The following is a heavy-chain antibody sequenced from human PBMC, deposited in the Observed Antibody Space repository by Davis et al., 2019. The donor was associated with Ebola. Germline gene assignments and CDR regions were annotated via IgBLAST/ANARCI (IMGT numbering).Heavy chain of an antibody. V-gene: IGHV3-30*02. CDR3: ATRFSNSDGALDI. J-gene: IGHJ3*02. Sequence: GGSLRLSCAGSGFTFSNSPMHWVRQAPGKGLEWVGFIWYDGSVKYYGDSVKGRFTISRDNSKDSAYLQMTSLRVEDTAVYYCATRFSNSDGALDIWGRGTLVTVSS. CDR2: IWYDGSVK. CDR1: GFTFSNSP. D-gene: IGHD1-7*01.